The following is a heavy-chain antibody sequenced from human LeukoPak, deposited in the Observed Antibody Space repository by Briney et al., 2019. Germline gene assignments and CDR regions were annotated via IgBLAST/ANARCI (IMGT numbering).Heavy chain of an antibody. CDR3: ARGNPVDY. D-gene: IGHD1-14*01. J-gene: IGHJ4*02. Sequence: PEWMGIINPNVGSTTYAQRFQGRVTMTRDTSTSTVYMELSSLRSEDTAVYYCARGNPVDYWGQGTLVTVSS. V-gene: IGHV1-46*01. CDR2: INPNVGST.